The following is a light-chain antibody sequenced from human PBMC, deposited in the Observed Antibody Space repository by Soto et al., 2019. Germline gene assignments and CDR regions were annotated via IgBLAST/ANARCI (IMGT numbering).Light chain of an antibody. V-gene: IGLV2-11*01. J-gene: IGLJ3*02. CDR2: DVT. CDR1: NSDVGDYNY. CDR3: CSYAGSYTWV. Sequence: QSALTQPRSVSGSPGQSVTISCTGTNSDVGDYNYVSWYQQHPGKAPKLMIHDVTKRPSGVPDRFSGSKSGNTASLTISGLQADDEADYYCCSYAGSYTWVFGGGTKLTVL.